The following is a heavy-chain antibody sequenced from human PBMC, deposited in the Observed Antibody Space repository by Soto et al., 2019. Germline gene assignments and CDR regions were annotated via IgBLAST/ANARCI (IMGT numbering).Heavy chain of an antibody. J-gene: IGHJ4*02. D-gene: IGHD6-19*01. Sequence: PGGSLRLSCAASGFTFSSYGMHWVRQAPGKGLEWVAVISYDGSNKYYADSVKGRFTIPRDNSKNTLYLQMNSLRAEDTAVYYCAKDMGRWLDLSYYFDYWGQGTLVTVSS. CDR1: GFTFSSYG. CDR3: AKDMGRWLDLSYYFDY. V-gene: IGHV3-30*18. CDR2: ISYDGSNK.